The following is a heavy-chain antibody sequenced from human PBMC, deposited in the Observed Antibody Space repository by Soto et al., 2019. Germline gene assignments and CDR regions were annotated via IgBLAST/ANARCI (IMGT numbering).Heavy chain of an antibody. V-gene: IGHV1-46*01. CDR2: INPSGGST. CDR1: GYTFTSYY. CDR3: AREEEWVYDSSGYPDY. D-gene: IGHD3-22*01. Sequence: GASVKVSCKASGYTFTSYYMHWVRQAPGQGLEWMGIINPSGGSTSYAQKFQGRVTMTRDTSTSTVYMELSSLRSEDTAVYYCAREEEWVYDSSGYPDYWGQGTLVTVSS. J-gene: IGHJ4*02.